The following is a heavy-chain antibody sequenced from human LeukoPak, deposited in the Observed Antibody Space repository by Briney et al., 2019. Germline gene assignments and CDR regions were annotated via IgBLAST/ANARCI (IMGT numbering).Heavy chain of an antibody. CDR3: ARNSAHYYYGMDV. V-gene: IGHV4-30-2*01. CDR2: IYHSGST. D-gene: IGHD4-23*01. CDR1: GGSISSGGYY. Sequence: SETLSLTCTVSGGSISSGGYYWSWIRQHPGKGLEWIGYIYHSGSTYYNPSLKSRVTISVDRSKNQFSLKLSSVTAADTAVYYCARNSAHYYYGMDVWGQGTTVTVSS. J-gene: IGHJ6*02.